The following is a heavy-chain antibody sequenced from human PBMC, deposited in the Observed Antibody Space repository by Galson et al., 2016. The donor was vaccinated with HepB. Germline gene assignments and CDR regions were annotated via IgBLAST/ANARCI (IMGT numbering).Heavy chain of an antibody. CDR3: ARDGRDYGDNIPYNYYGLDV. Sequence: SLRLSCAASLFTFRHYGMHWVRQAPGKGLEWVAFIWYNGRNKYYGDSVRGRFTISRDNSNNTVSLQMNSLRAEDTGVYYCARDGRDYGDNIPYNYYGLDVWGQGTTVIVSS. CDR1: LFTFRHYG. CDR2: IWYNGRNK. D-gene: IGHD4-17*01. V-gene: IGHV3-33*08. J-gene: IGHJ6*02.